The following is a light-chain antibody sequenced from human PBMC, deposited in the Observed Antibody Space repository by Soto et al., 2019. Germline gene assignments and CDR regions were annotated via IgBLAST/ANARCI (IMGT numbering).Light chain of an antibody. CDR1: QSVRSSH. V-gene: IGKV3-20*01. J-gene: IGKJ4*01. CDR2: GAS. Sequence: EIVLTPSPATLSLSPVERATLSCRASQSVRSSHLAWYQQMPGQAPRLLIYGASNRATGIPDRFSGSGSGTDFTLTISRLEPEDFAVYYCQQYSSSPLTFGGGTKVDIK. CDR3: QQYSSSPLT.